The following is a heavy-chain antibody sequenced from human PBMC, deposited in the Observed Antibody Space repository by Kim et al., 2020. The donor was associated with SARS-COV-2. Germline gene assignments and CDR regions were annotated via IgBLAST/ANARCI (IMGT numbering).Heavy chain of an antibody. CDR3: ARDIGQLKGDSFDY. CDR2: TYYSSKWYN. D-gene: IGHD1-1*01. V-gene: IGHV6-1*01. J-gene: IGHJ4*02. Sequence: SQTLSLTCAISGDSVSSNSAAWNWISQSPSRGLEWLGRTYYSSKWYNDYAVSVKSRITINPDTSKNQFSLQLNSVTPEDTAVYYCARDIGQLKGDSFDYWGQGTLVTVSS. CDR1: GDSVSSNSAA.